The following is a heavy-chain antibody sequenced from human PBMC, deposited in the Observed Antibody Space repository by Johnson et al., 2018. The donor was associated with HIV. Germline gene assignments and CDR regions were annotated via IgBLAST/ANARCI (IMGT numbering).Heavy chain of an antibody. Sequence: EVHLVESGGGLVQPGGSLRLSCAASGFTFSSFAMSWVRQAPGKGLEWVSAISGSGHSTYYADSVKGRFTISRDSSKNTLYLQMNSLRADDTAVYYCAKEKLELRTGDAFDIWGQGTMVTVSS. CDR2: ISGSGHST. CDR1: GFTFSSFA. J-gene: IGHJ3*02. V-gene: IGHV3-23*04. CDR3: AKEKLELRTGDAFDI. D-gene: IGHD1-7*01.